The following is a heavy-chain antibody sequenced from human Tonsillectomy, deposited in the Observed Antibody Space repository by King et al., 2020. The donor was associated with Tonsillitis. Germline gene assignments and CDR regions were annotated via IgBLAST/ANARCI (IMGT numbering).Heavy chain of an antibody. CDR3: ARGRTYCSGGSCPYYFDY. CDR1: GGSISSYY. J-gene: IGHJ4*02. V-gene: IGHV4-59*08. Sequence: VQLQESGPGLVKPSETLSLTCTVSGGSISSYYWSWIRQPPGKGLEWIGYIFYSGSTNYNPSLKSRVTISVDTSKNHFSLNLSSVTAADTAVYYCARGRTYCSGGSCPYYFDYWGQGTLVTVSS. D-gene: IGHD2-15*01. CDR2: IFYSGST.